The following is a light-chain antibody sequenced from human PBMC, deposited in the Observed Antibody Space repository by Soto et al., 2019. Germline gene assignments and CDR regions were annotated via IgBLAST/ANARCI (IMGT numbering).Light chain of an antibody. V-gene: IGKV3-11*01. CDR1: QSIGDF. J-gene: IGKJ5*01. CDR3: QQRSNWPPIT. CDR2: DAS. Sequence: EIVLTQSPAILSLYPGERATLSCRASQSIGDFLAWYQQKPGQPPRLLIFDASNRAAGVPARFSGSGSGTDFTLTISSLEPEDFAVYYCQQRSNWPPITFGQGTRLEIK.